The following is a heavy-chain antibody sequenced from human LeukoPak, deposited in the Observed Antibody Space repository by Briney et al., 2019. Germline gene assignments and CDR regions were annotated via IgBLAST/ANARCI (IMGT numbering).Heavy chain of an antibody. CDR2: INPNSGGT. CDR1: GYTFTSYA. Sequence: ASVKVSCKASGYTFTSYAMHWVRQAPGQGLEWMGRINPNSGGTNYAQKFQGRVTMTRDTSISTAYMELSRLRSDDTAVYYCARGYYGYYYGMDVWGQGTTVTVSS. D-gene: IGHD3-10*01. CDR3: ARGYYGYYYGMDV. V-gene: IGHV1-2*06. J-gene: IGHJ6*02.